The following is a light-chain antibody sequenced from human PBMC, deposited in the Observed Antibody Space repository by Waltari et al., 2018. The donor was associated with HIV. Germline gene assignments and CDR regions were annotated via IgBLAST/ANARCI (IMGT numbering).Light chain of an antibody. V-gene: IGLV1-51*01. J-gene: IGLJ2*01. Sequence: QSVLTQPPSVSAAPGQKVTISCSGSSSNIGNNYVSWYQQLPGTAPKLLIYDNKKRPSWIPDRSSGSKSGTSATLGITGLQTGDEADYYCGTWDSSLSAVVFGGGTKLTVL. CDR2: DNK. CDR1: SSNIGNNY. CDR3: GTWDSSLSAVV.